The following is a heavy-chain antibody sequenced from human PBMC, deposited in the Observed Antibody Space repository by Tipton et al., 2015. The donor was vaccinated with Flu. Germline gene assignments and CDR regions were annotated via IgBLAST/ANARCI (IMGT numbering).Heavy chain of an antibody. CDR3: VRVGRGSYYFDY. V-gene: IGHV1-2*02. Sequence: QLVQSGAELKKPGASVRVSCKASGYTFIVYYLHWARRAPGQGLEWMGWVSPDSGGATKVAQNFQGRVTLTRDTSINTAYMDLTGPTSDDTAVYYCVRVGRGSYYFDYWGQGTLVSVSS. D-gene: IGHD3-10*01. CDR2: VSPDSGGAT. J-gene: IGHJ4*02. CDR1: GYTFIVYY.